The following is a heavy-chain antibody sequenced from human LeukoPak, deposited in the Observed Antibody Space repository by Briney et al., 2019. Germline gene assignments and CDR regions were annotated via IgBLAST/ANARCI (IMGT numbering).Heavy chain of an antibody. Sequence: SETLSLTCTVSGDSINDYYWSWIRQSPGKGLEWIGYIYYSGSTSYNPSPKSRVTISLDTSNNHFSLKLRSVTAADTAVYYCARGGGYSYGSFDYWGQGTLVTVSS. CDR1: GDSINDYY. CDR3: ARGGGYSYGSFDY. J-gene: IGHJ4*02. D-gene: IGHD5-18*01. V-gene: IGHV4-59*01. CDR2: IYYSGST.